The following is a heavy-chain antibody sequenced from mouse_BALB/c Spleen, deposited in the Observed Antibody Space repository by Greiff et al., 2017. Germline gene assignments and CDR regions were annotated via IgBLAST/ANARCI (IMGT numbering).Heavy chain of an antibody. V-gene: IGHV1S41*01. CDR2: IAPGSGST. CDR1: GYTFTSYW. D-gene: IGHD1-2*01. CDR3: ARWLNYYAMDY. Sequence: DLVKPGASVKLSCKASGYTFTSYWINWIKQRPGQGLEWIGRIAPGSGSTYYNEMFKGKATLTVDTSSSTAYIQLSSLPSEDSAVYFCARWLNYYAMDYWGQGTSVTVSS. J-gene: IGHJ4*01.